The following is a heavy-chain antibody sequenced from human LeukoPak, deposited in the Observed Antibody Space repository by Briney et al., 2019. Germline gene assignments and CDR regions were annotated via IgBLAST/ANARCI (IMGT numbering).Heavy chain of an antibody. D-gene: IGHD1-26*01. CDR2: ISSRGTTT. V-gene: IGHV3-11*04. CDR3: ARDSNVGATNLDY. CDR1: GFTFRDYY. Sequence: KAGGSLRLSCLASGFTFRDYYMTWIRQAPGKGLEWISFISSRGTTTDYADSVKGRFTISRDNANSTLFLQMNSLRAEDTAVYYCARDSNVGATNLDYWGQGTLVTVSS. J-gene: IGHJ4*02.